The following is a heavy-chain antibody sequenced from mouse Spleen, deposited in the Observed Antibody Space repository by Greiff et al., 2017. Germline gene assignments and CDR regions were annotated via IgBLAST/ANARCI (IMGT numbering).Heavy chain of an antibody. V-gene: IGHV1-81*01. J-gene: IGHJ3*01. D-gene: IGHD2-3*01. CDR3: ARLGDGSWFAY. CDR1: GYTFTSYG. CDR2: IYPRSGNT. Sequence: QVQLQQSGAELARPGASVKLSCKASGYTFTSYGISWVKQRTGQGLEWIGEIYPRSGNTYYNEKFKGKATLTADKSSSTAYMELRSLTSEDSAVYFCARLGDGSWFAYWGQGTLVTVSA.